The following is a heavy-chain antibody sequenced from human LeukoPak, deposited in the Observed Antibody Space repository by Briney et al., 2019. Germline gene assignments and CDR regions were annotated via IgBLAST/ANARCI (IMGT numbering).Heavy chain of an antibody. CDR2: IIPILGIA. CDR1: GGTFSSYA. V-gene: IGHV1-69*04. D-gene: IGHD3-22*01. J-gene: IGHJ4*02. CDR3: ARDPPYDSSVGVDY. Sequence: GASVKVSCKASGGTFSSYAISWVRQAPGQGLEWMGRIIPILGIANYAQKFQGRVTITADKSTSTAYMELSSLRSEDTAVYYCARDPPYDSSVGVDYWGQGTLVTVSS.